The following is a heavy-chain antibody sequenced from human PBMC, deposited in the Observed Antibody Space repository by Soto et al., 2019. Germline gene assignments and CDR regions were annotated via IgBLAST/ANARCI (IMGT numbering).Heavy chain of an antibody. CDR3: VKVRAQQLILGLGLDP. D-gene: IGHD6-13*01. CDR1: GFTFSDYV. CDR2: ISVGGGSA. J-gene: IGHJ5*02. Sequence: EVQLLQSGGHLVRPGGSLRLSCVASGFTFSDYVMTWVRQFPEKGLEWVSTISVGGGSAYYADSVKGRFAISRDNSKNTLYMQLTSLRAEDSAVYYGVKVRAQQLILGLGLDPWGQGTLVTVSS. V-gene: IGHV3-23*01.